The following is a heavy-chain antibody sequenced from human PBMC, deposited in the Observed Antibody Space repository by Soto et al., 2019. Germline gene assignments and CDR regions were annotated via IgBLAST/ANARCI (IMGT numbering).Heavy chain of an antibody. CDR3: AAEKGPYYYDSSGSGSFDY. V-gene: IGHV1-58*01. CDR2: IVVGSGNT. Sequence: VASVKVSCKASGFTFTSSAVQWVRQARGQRXEWIGWIVVGSGNTNYAQKFQERVTITRDMSTSTAYMELSSLRSEDTAVYYCAAEKGPYYYDSSGSGSFDYWGQGTLVTVSS. D-gene: IGHD3-22*01. J-gene: IGHJ4*02. CDR1: GFTFTSSA.